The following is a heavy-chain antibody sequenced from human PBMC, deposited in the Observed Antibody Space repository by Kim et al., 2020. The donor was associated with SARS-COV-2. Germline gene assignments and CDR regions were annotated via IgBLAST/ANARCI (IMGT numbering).Heavy chain of an antibody. J-gene: IGHJ6*02. CDR3: AKDRLDYYGSGSYYKDYYYYGRDD. Sequence: GGSLRLSCAASGFTFGDYAMHWVRQAPGKGLEWVSGISWNSGSIGYADSVKGRFTISRDNAKNSLYLQMNSLRAEDTALYYCAKDRLDYYGSGSYYKDYYYYGRDDWGQGTTVTVSS. V-gene: IGHV3-9*01. CDR2: ISWNSGSI. CDR1: GFTFGDYA. D-gene: IGHD3-10*01.